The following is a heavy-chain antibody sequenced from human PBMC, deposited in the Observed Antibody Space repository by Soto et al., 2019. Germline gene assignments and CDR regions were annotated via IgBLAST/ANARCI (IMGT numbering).Heavy chain of an antibody. Sequence: GESLKISCQASEYVFTKYWIAWVRQMPGKGLEWIGIIEPADSDDRYSPSFQGQITISVDKSNSSAYLRWDNLKTSDTATYFCARRALDPNGHYYPYNWFDSWGQGTQVTVSS. CDR2: IEPADSDD. D-gene: IGHD3-22*01. CDR3: ARRALDPNGHYYPYNWFDS. CDR1: EYVFTKYW. J-gene: IGHJ5*01. V-gene: IGHV5-51*01.